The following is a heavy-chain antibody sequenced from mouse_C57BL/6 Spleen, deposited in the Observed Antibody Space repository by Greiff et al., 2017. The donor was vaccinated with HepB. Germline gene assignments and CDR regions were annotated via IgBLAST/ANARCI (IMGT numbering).Heavy chain of an antibody. D-gene: IGHD4-1*01. CDR1: GYTFTSYW. CDR2: IYPGSGST. V-gene: IGHV1-55*01. Sequence: QVQLQQPGAELVKPGASVKMSCKASGYTFTSYWITWVKQRPGQGLEWIGDIYPGSGSTNYNEKFKSKATLTVDTSSSTAYMQLSSLTSEDSALYYCARDLTGTGDFDSWGQGTTLTVSS. J-gene: IGHJ2*01. CDR3: ARDLTGTGDFDS.